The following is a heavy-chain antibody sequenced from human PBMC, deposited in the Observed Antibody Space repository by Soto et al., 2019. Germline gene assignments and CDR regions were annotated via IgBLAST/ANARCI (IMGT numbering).Heavy chain of an antibody. CDR1: GFTFSSYA. V-gene: IGHV3-30*01. CDR2: KSYDGSNK. J-gene: IGHJ6*02. Sequence: PGGSLRLSCAASGFTFSSYAMHWVRQAPGKRLERVTVKSYDGSNKYYADSVKGLFTISRDNSKTTLYLQMNSLRAEDMAVYYCARAVVVVPAAMTDYYYYYGMDVWGQGTTVTVSS. CDR3: ARAVVVVPAAMTDYYYYYGMDV. D-gene: IGHD2-2*01.